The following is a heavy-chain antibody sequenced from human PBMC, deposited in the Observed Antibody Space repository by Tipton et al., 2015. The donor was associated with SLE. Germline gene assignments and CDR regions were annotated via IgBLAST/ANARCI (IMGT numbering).Heavy chain of an antibody. V-gene: IGHV3-74*03. CDR3: VRDRDSHWLPSNYFDS. D-gene: IGHD3-9*01. CDR1: GFTFSSYQ. CDR2: IDGVGSSS. Sequence: GSLRLSCAASGFTFSSYQMHWVRQTPGKGLMWVSRIDGVGSSSTFAESVKGRFSMSRDNSKSTLYLQMNSLRVEDTGVYYCVRDRDSHWLPSNYFDSWGQGTQVTVSS. J-gene: IGHJ5*01.